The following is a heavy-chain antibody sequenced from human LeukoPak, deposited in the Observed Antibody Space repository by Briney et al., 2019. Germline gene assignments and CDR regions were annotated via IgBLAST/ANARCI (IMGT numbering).Heavy chain of an antibody. CDR2: IYSGGST. J-gene: IGHJ6*02. Sequence: GSLRLSCAASGFTVSSNYMSWVRQAPGKGLEWVSVIYSGGSTYYADSVKGRFTISRDNSKNTLYLQMNSLRAEDTAVYYCAREKGYGYYGMDVWGQGTTVTVSS. V-gene: IGHV3-66*01. D-gene: IGHD5-18*01. CDR1: GFTVSSNY. CDR3: AREKGYGYYGMDV.